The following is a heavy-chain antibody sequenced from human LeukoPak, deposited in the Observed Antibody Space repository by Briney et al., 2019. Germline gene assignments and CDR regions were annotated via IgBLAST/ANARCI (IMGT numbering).Heavy chain of an antibody. J-gene: IGHJ4*02. CDR2: ISHTSEYT. CDR3: AKGGYYDFWSGYYALTLYFDY. CDR1: GFTFSNYW. V-gene: IGHV3-23*01. D-gene: IGHD3-3*01. Sequence: GGSLRLSCAASGFTFSNYWMTWARQAPGKGLEWVSAISHTSEYTYHADSVKGRFTISRDNSKNTLYLQMNSLRAEDTAVYYCAKGGYYDFWSGYYALTLYFDYWGQGTLVTVSS.